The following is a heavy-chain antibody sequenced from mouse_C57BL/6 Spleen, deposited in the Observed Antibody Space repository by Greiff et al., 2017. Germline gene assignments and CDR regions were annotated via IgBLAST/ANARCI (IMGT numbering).Heavy chain of an antibody. CDR3: ARGHYYGSSYWYFDV. V-gene: IGHV3-8*01. Sequence: EVKLLESGPGLAKPSQTLSLTCSVTGYSITSDYWNWIRKFPGNKLEYMGYISYSGSTYYNPSLKSRISITRDTSKNQYYLQLNSVTTEDTATYYCARGHYYGSSYWYFDVWGTGTTVTVSS. J-gene: IGHJ1*03. D-gene: IGHD1-1*01. CDR2: ISYSGST. CDR1: GYSITSDY.